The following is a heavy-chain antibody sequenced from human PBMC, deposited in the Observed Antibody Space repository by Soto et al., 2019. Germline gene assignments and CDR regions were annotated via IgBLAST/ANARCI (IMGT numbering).Heavy chain of an antibody. J-gene: IGHJ4*02. CDR3: ARPGKSGSYTSYFDY. CDR2: IIPIFGTA. V-gene: IGHV1-69*12. Sequence: QVQLVQSGAEVKKPGSSVKVSCKASGGTFSSYAISWVRQAPGQGLEWMGGIIPIFGTANYVQKFQGRVTITADESTSTAYMELSSLRSEDTAVYYCARPGKSGSYTSYFDYWGQGTLVTVSS. CDR1: GGTFSSYA. D-gene: IGHD1-26*01.